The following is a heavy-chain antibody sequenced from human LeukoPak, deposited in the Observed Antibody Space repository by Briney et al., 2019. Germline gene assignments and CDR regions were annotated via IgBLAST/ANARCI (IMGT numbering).Heavy chain of an antibody. V-gene: IGHV4-39*07. D-gene: IGHD5-24*01. J-gene: IGHJ4*02. Sequence: SETLSLTCTVSGGSISINSYFWGWIRQPPGKGLEWIGEINHSGSTNYNPSLKSRVTISVDTSKNQFSLKLSSVTAADTAVYYCARGRGWLQASVDYWGQGTLVTVSS. CDR3: ARGRGWLQASVDY. CDR1: GGSISINSYF. CDR2: INHSGST.